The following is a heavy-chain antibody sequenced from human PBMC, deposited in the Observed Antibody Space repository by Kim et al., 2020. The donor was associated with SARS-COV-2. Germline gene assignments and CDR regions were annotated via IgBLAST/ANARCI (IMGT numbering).Heavy chain of an antibody. D-gene: IGHD3-22*01. CDR2: IYYSGST. V-gene: IGHV4-39*01. CDR3: ARWYYYDSSGTPQDAFDI. CDR1: GGSISSSSYY. Sequence: SETLSLTCTVSGGSISSSSYYWGWIRQPPGKGLEWIGSIYYSGSTYYNPSLKSRVTISVDTSKNQFSLKLSSVTAADTAVYYCARWYYYDSSGTPQDAFDIWGQGTMVTVSS. J-gene: IGHJ3*02.